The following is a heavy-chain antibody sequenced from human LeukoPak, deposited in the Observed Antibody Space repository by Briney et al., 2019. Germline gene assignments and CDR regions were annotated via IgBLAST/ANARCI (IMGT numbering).Heavy chain of an antibody. CDR3: AGDEDWGGYYGAFDI. V-gene: IGHV3-74*01. D-gene: IGHD3-3*01. CDR2: INSDGSST. CDR1: GFTFSIYW. Sequence: PGGSLRLSCAASGFTFSIYWMHWVRQAPGKGLVWVSRINSDGSSTSYADSVKGRFTISRDNAKNTLYLQMNSLRAEDTAVYYCAGDEDWGGYYGAFDIWGQGTMVTVSS. J-gene: IGHJ3*02.